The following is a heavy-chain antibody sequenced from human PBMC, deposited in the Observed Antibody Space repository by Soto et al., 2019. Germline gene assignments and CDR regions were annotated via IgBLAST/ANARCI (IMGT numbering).Heavy chain of an antibody. CDR2: INHSGST. V-gene: IGHV4-34*01. D-gene: IGHD3-22*01. CDR1: GGSFSGCY. J-gene: IGHJ3*02. CDR3: ARGEDSSGYSDAFDI. Sequence: SETLSLTCAVYGGSFSGCYWSWIRQPPGKGLEWIGEINHSGSTNYNPSLKSRVTISVDTSKNQFSLKLSSVTAADTAVYYCARGEDSSGYSDAFDIWGQGTVVTLSS.